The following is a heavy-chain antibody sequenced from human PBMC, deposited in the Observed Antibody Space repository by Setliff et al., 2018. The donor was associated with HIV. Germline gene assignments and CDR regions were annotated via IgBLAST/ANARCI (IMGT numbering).Heavy chain of an antibody. CDR3: VRHLWFADGDLYYFDY. V-gene: IGHV1-24*01. D-gene: IGHD3-10*01. CDR1: GYTLTELS. Sequence: ASVKVSCKVSGYTLTELSMHWVRQAPGKGLEWMGGSDPEDGNKMYAQKLQGRVTMTEDTSTDTAYMELSSLRSEDTAVYYCVRHLWFADGDLYYFDYWGQGTLVTVSS. CDR2: SDPEDGNK. J-gene: IGHJ4*02.